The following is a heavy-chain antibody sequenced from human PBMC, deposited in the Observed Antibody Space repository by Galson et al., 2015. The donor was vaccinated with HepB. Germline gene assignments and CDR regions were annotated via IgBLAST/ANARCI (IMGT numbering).Heavy chain of an antibody. CDR1: GYTFTDSY. CDR3: ARGKHRRPNSFDY. V-gene: IGHV1-2*06. Sequence: SVKVSCTASGYTFTDSYIHWVRQAPGQGLEWMGRINPNSDVTIYEQRLQGRVTMSREMSINTAFMEFSGLRSEDTAVYYCARGKHRRPNSFDYWGQGTLVTVSS. J-gene: IGHJ4*02. CDR2: INPNSDVT. D-gene: IGHD6-6*01.